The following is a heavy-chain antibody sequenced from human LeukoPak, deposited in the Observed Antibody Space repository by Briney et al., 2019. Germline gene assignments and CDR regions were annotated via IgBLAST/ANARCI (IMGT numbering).Heavy chain of an antibody. CDR3: ARDLGYCTNGVCHTRFDY. CDR1: GYTFTSYD. V-gene: IGHV1-8*01. J-gene: IGHJ4*02. CDR2: MSPNSGDT. D-gene: IGHD2-8*01. Sequence: GASVKVSCKASGYTFTSYDFNWVRQATGQRPEWMGWMSPNSGDTGYAQKFQDRVTMTRNTSISTAYMELSSLRSDDTAVYYCARDLGYCTNGVCHTRFDYWGQGTLVVVSS.